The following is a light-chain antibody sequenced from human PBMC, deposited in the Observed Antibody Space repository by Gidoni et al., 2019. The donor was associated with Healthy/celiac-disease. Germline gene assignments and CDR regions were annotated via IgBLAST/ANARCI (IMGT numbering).Light chain of an antibody. CDR2: DAS. V-gene: IGKV1-33*01. Sequence: DIQMTQPPSSLSASVGDRVITTCQPSQDISNYLNWYQQKPGKGPKLLIYDASNLETGVPSRFSGSGSGTDFTFTISSLQPEDIATYYCQQYDNLPITFGQGTRLEIK. CDR3: QQYDNLPIT. CDR1: QDISNY. J-gene: IGKJ5*01.